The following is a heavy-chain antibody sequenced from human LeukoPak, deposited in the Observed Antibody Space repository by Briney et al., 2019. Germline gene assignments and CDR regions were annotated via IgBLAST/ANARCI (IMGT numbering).Heavy chain of an antibody. J-gene: IGHJ6*03. CDR3: ARDGIAVAGSYYYYYYMDV. Sequence: PGGSLRLSCAASGFTFSSYSMNWVRQAPGKGLEWVSSISSSSSYIYYADSVKGRFTISRDNAKNSLYLQMNSLRAEDTAVYYCARDGIAVAGSYYYYYYMDVWGKGTTVTVSS. CDR2: ISSSSSYI. D-gene: IGHD6-19*01. V-gene: IGHV3-21*01. CDR1: GFTFSSYS.